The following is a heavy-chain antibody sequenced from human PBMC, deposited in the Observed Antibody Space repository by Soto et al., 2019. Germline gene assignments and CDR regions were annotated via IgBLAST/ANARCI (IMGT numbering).Heavy chain of an antibody. J-gene: IGHJ4*02. CDR3: AKCYFDY. CDR1: GFTFSSYG. CDR2: ISYDGSNK. Sequence: QVQLVESGGGVVQPGRSLRLSCAASGFTFSSYGMHWVRQAPGKGLEWVAVISYDGSNKYYADSVKGRFTISRDNSKNTLYLQMNSLRAEDTAVYYCAKCYFDYWGQGTLVTVSS. V-gene: IGHV3-30*18.